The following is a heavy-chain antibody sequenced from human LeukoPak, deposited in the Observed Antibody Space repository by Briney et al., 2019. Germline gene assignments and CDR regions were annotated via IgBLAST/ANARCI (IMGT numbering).Heavy chain of an antibody. CDR2: IRSKAYGGTT. V-gene: IGHV3-49*04. J-gene: IGHJ4*02. CDR3: TAGGYCSSTSCPPGDY. D-gene: IGHD2-2*01. Sequence: PGGSLRLSCTASGFTFGDYAMSWVRQAPGKGLEWVGFIRSKAYGGTTEYAASVKGRFTISGDDSKSIAYLQMNSLKTEDTAVYYCTAGGYCSSTSCPPGDYWGQGTLVTVSS. CDR1: GFTFGDYA.